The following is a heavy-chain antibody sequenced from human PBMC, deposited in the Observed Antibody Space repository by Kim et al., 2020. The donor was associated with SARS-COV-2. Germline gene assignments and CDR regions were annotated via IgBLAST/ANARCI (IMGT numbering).Heavy chain of an antibody. CDR3: ARVKELVLYYFDY. D-gene: IGHD6-13*01. J-gene: IGHJ4*02. Sequence: YAQKLQGRVTMTTDTSTSTAYMVLRSLRSDDAAVYYCARVKELVLYYFDYWGQGTLVTVSS. V-gene: IGHV1-18*01.